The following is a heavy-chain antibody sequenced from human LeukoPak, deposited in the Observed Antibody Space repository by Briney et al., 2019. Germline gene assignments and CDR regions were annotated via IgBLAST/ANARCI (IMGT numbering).Heavy chain of an antibody. CDR2: ISYDGSNK. CDR1: GFTFSSYA. Sequence: PGRSLRLSCAASGFTFSSYAMHWVRQAPGKGLEWVAVISYDGSNKYYADSVKGRFTISRDNSKNTLYLQMNSLRAEDTAVYYCARWANYYDSSGYYSYYYYGMDAWGQGTTVTVSS. J-gene: IGHJ6*02. V-gene: IGHV3-30*04. CDR3: ARWANYYDSSGYYSYYYYGMDA. D-gene: IGHD3-22*01.